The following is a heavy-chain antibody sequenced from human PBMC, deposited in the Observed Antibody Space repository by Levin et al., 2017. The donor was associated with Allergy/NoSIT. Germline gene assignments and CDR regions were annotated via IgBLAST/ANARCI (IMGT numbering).Heavy chain of an antibody. Sequence: ASVKVSCKASGYTFTSYAMHWVRQAPGQRLEWMGWINAGNGNTKYSQKFQGRVTITRDTSASTAYMELSSLRSEDTAVYYCAREADCGYWWCMPKRERDYYFDYWGQGTLVTVSS. D-gene: IGHD2-8*02. CDR1: GYTFTSYA. V-gene: IGHV1-3*01. J-gene: IGHJ4*02. CDR3: AREADCGYWWCMPKRERDYYFDY. CDR2: INAGNGNT.